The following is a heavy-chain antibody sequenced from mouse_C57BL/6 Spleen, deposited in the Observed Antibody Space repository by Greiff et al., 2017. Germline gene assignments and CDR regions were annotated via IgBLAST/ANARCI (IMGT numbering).Heavy chain of an antibody. J-gene: IGHJ2*01. CDR1: GYAFSSYW. V-gene: IGHV1-80*01. CDR2: IYPGDGDT. Sequence: VQLMESGAELVKPGASVKISCKASGYAFSSYWMNWVKQRPGKGLEWIGQIYPGDGDTNYNGKFKGKATLTADKSSSTAYMQLSSLTSEDSAVYFCARMGDDGYSYYFDYWGQGTTLTVSS. CDR3: ARMGDDGYSYYFDY. D-gene: IGHD2-3*01.